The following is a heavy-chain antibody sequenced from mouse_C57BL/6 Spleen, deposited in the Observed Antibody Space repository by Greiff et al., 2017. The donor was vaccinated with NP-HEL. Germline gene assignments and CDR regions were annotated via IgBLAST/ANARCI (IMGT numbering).Heavy chain of an antibody. CDR1: GYTFTSYW. D-gene: IGHD2-1*01. Sequence: QVQLKESGAELVKPGASVKLSCKASGYTFTSYWMQWVKQRPGQGLEWIGEIDPSDSYTNYNQKFKGKATLTVDTSSSTAYMQLSSLTSEDSAVYYCARRGIYYGYAMDYWGQGTSVTVSS. V-gene: IGHV1-50*01. CDR2: IDPSDSYT. CDR3: ARRGIYYGYAMDY. J-gene: IGHJ4*01.